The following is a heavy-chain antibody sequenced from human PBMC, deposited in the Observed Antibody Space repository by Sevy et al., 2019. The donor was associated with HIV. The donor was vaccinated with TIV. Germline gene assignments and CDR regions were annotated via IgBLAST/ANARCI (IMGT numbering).Heavy chain of an antibody. CDR2: ISSSSNYI. Sequence: GGSLRLSCVASGFTFSTYCMNWVRQAPGKGLEWVSSISSSSNYICYADSVNGRFTISRDNAKNSLYLHMNSLRAEDTAVYCSAGNDIEAPDYVLYWGQGTLVTVSS. CDR3: AGNDIEAPDYVLY. V-gene: IGHV3-21*01. CDR1: GFTFSTYC. J-gene: IGHJ4*02. D-gene: IGHD3-9*01.